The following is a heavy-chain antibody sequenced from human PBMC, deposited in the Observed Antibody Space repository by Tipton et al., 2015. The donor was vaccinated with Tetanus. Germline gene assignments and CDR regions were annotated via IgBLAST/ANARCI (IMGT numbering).Heavy chain of an antibody. D-gene: IGHD2/OR15-2a*01. CDR2: INYSGST. CDR1: GASFSSGDYY. Sequence: TLSLTCTVSGASFSSGDYYWSWIRQHPGKGLEWIAYINYSGSTYYNPSLKGRVTISMDRSNTQFSLRLDSLTAADTAVYYCARAAGFLGLTHDFWGRGTLVSVSS. J-gene: IGHJ4*02. CDR3: ARAAGFLGLTHDF. V-gene: IGHV4-30-4*08.